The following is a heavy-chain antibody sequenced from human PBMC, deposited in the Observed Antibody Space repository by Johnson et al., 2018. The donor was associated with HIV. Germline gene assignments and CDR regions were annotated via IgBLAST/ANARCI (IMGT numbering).Heavy chain of an antibody. CDR1: GFTFSSYW. Sequence: VQLVESGGGLVQPGGSLRLSCAASGFTFSSYWMSWVRQAPGKGLQWVANIRQDGGETDYVDSVKGRFTISRDNAKNSLYLQMNNLRDEDTAVYYCAKNQLLRYDAFNFWGQGTMVTVSS. J-gene: IGHJ3*01. V-gene: IGHV3-7*01. D-gene: IGHD3-22*01. CDR2: IRQDGGET. CDR3: AKNQLLRYDAFNF.